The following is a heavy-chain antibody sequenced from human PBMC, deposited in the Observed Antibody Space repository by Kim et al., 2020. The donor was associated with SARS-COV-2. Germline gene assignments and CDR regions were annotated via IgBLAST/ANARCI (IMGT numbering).Heavy chain of an antibody. D-gene: IGHD6-13*01. CDR2: IWYDGSNK. CDR3: ARVKEEYGSSWESFYL. V-gene: IGHV3-33*01. CDR1: GFAFRYYG. J-gene: IGHJ2*01. Sequence: GGSLRLSCAASGFAFRYYGIHWVRQAPGKGLEWVAVIWYDGSNKYYVDSVKGRFTISRDISKNTLYLQMNSLRAEDTAVYYCARVKEEYGSSWESFYLW.